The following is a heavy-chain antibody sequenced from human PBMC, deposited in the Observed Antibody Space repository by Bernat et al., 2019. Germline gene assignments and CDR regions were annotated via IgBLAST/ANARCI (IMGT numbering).Heavy chain of an antibody. CDR1: GFTFCSYW. D-gene: IGHD4-17*01. Sequence: EVQLVESGGGLVQPGGSLRLSCAASGFTFCSYWMSWVRQATGNGLEWVANIKQDGSEKYYVDSVKGRFTISRDNAKNSLYLQMNSLRAEDTAVYYWARDAWGDYVSGWYFDLWGRGTLVTVSS. V-gene: IGHV3-7*03. CDR3: ARDAWGDYVSGWYFDL. J-gene: IGHJ2*01. CDR2: IKQDGSEK.